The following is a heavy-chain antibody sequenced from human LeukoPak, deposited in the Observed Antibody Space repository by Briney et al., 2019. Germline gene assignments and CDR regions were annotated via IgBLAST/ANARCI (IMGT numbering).Heavy chain of an antibody. D-gene: IGHD5-12*01. Sequence: GGSLRLSCGASGITFSSCSMNWVRQAPGKGLEWVSYISSFSGTINYADSVKGRFTISRDNAKNSLYLQMNSLRAEDTAVYYCASEVAAIGPKLGCIDYWGQGTLVTVSS. V-gene: IGHV3-48*01. CDR3: ASEVAAIGPKLGCIDY. CDR2: ISSFSGTI. J-gene: IGHJ4*02. CDR1: GITFSSCS.